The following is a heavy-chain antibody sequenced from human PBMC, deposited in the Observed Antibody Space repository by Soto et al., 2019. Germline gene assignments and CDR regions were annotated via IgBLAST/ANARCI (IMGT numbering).Heavy chain of an antibody. CDR3: ASQPRSYDYGYNWFDP. V-gene: IGHV4-59*01. D-gene: IGHD4-17*01. J-gene: IGHJ5*02. CDR1: GGSISSYY. CDR2: IYYSGST. Sequence: SETLSLTCTVSGGSISSYYWSWIRQPPGKGLEWIGYIYYSGSTNYNPSLKSRVTISVDTSKNQFSLKLSSVTAADTAVYYCASQPRSYDYGYNWFDPWGHGTPVTVSS.